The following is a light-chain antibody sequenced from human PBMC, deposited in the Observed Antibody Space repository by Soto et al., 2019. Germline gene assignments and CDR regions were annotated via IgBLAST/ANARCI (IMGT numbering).Light chain of an antibody. Sequence: QSALTQPRSVSGSPGQSVTISCTATSSDVGGYVSWYQHHPAKAPKLRVYDVSERPSGVPDRFSGSKSGNTASLTISGLQAEDEADYYCCSYAGRSWVFGGGTKLTVL. CDR1: SSDVGGY. CDR2: DVS. V-gene: IGLV2-11*01. CDR3: CSYAGRSWV. J-gene: IGLJ3*02.